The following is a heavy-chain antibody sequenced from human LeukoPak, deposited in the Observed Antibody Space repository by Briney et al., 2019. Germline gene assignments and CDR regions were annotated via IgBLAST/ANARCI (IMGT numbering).Heavy chain of an antibody. V-gene: IGHV4-59*01. CDR3: ARDHGLITFGGVIVNNWFDP. Sequence: SETLSLTCTVSGGSISSYYWSWIRQPPGKGLEWIGYIYYSGSTNYNPSLKSRVTISVDTFKNQFSLKLSSVTAADTAVYYCARDHGLITFGGVIVNNWFDPWGQGTLVTVSS. D-gene: IGHD3-16*02. CDR2: IYYSGST. CDR1: GGSISSYY. J-gene: IGHJ5*02.